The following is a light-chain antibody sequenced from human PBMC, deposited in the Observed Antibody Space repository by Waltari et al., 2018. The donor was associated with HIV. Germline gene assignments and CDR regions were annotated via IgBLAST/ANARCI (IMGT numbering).Light chain of an antibody. CDR2: DND. CDR1: SSNLANNY. Sequence: QSMLTHPPSVSASPGQKATISCSGSSSNLANNYVSWYQHLPGAAPKLVIYDNDNRPSGIPDRFSGSKSGASATLVITGRQTGDEGDYYCGTWDSSLNAGVFGGGTKLTVL. CDR3: GTWDSSLNAGV. V-gene: IGLV1-51*01. J-gene: IGLJ3*02.